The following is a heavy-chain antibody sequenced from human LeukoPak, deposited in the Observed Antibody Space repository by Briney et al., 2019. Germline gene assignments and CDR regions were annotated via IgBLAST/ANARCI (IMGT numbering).Heavy chain of an antibody. Sequence: SETLSLTCTVSGGSISSYYWSWIRQPPGKGLEWIGYIYYSGSTNYNSSLKSRVTISVDTSKNQFSLKLSSVTAADTAVYYCARVDCPGGSCSLFDYWGQGTLVTVSS. CDR3: ARVDCPGGSCSLFDY. J-gene: IGHJ4*02. D-gene: IGHD2-15*01. CDR1: GGSISSYY. CDR2: IYYSGST. V-gene: IGHV4-59*01.